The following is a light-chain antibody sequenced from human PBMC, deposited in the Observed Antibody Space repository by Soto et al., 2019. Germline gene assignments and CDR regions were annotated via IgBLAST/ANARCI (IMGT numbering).Light chain of an antibody. CDR3: QQYNSYSRT. J-gene: IGKJ1*01. CDR1: QSISSW. CDR2: DAS. Sequence: DIQMTQSRSTLSASVGDRVTINCRASQSISSWLAWYQQKPGEAPKLLIYDASSLESVVPSRFSGSGSGTEFTLTISSLKPDDFATYYCQQYNSYSRTFCQGTKVDIK. V-gene: IGKV1-5*01.